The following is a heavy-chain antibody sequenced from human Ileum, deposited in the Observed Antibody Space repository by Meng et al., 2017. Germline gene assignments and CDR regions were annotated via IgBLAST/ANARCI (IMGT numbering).Heavy chain of an antibody. V-gene: IGHV4-4*02. J-gene: IGHJ4*02. Sequence: HGQMPKSGPVRVSPSRTLSPTCDASGDSISNYNWWAWVRQSPEKGLEWIGEIYHSWRTNYNPSLTSRVTMSVDKSKKQISLNLSSVTAADTAVYYCATSGDNSGFYLGYWGPGILVTVSS. D-gene: IGHD3-22*01. CDR2: IYHSWRT. CDR3: ATSGDNSGFYLGY. CDR1: GDSISNYNW.